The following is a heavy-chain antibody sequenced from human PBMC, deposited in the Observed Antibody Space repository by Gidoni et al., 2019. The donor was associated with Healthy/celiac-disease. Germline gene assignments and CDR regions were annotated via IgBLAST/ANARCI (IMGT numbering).Heavy chain of an antibody. Sequence: QVQLVQSGAEVKKPGSSVKVSCKASGGTFSSYAISWVRQAPGQGIEWKGGIIPITGTANYAQKCQGRVTITADESTSTAYMERSSLISEDTAVYYRSRVLMARGYQRPYFDYWGQGTLVTVSS. CDR2: IIPITGTA. CDR3: SRVLMARGYQRPYFDY. D-gene: IGHD3-22*01. CDR1: GGTFSSYA. V-gene: IGHV1-69*01. J-gene: IGHJ4*02.